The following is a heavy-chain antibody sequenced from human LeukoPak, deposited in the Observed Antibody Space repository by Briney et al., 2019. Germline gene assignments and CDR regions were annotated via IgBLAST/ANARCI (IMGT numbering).Heavy chain of an antibody. J-gene: IGHJ4*02. D-gene: IGHD6-19*01. Sequence: GGSLRLSCAASGFTFSSYVMSWVRQAPGKGLEWVSAISGSGGSTYYADSVKGRFTISRDNSKNTLYLQMNSLRAEDTAVYYCAKDSEIAVAGTTDYWGQGTLVTVSS. CDR3: AKDSEIAVAGTTDY. CDR2: ISGSGGST. V-gene: IGHV3-23*01. CDR1: GFTFSSYV.